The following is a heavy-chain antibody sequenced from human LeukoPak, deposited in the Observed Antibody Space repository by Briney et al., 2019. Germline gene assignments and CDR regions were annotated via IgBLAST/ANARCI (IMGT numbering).Heavy chain of an antibody. CDR3: ARGPDCSSTSCYVTAYGMDV. D-gene: IGHD2-2*01. CDR2: IIPIFGTA. Sequence: GASVKASCKASGGTFSSYAISWVRQAPGQGLEWMGGIIPIFGTANYAQKFQGRVTITADESTSTAYMELSSLRSEDTAVYYCARGPDCSSTSCYVTAYGMDVWGQGTTVTVSS. J-gene: IGHJ6*02. CDR1: GGTFSSYA. V-gene: IGHV1-69*13.